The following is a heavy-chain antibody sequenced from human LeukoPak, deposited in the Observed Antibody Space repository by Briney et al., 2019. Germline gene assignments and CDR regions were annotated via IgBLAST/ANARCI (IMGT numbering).Heavy chain of an antibody. Sequence: GGSLRLSCGASGFTFRSNSMNWVRQAPGKGQGWVSAISGSCGSTYYADSVKGRFTISRDNSRKTLYLQMNTLRAAATAVYFCPKSPVSSCRGSFCYPFDYWGQRSLVTVSS. CDR3: PKSPVSSCRGSFCYPFDY. D-gene: IGHD2-15*01. V-gene: IGHV3-23*01. CDR1: GFTFRSNS. J-gene: IGHJ4*02. CDR2: ISGSCGST.